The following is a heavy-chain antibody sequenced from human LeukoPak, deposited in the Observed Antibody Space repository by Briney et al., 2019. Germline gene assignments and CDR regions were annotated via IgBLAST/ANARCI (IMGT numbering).Heavy chain of an antibody. Sequence: GGSLRLSCAASGFTFSSYAMHWVRQAPGKGLEWVAVISYDGSNKYYADSVKGRFTISRDNSKNTLYLQMNSLRAEDTAVYYCARDFEPYSGSYLLDYWGQGTLVTVSS. J-gene: IGHJ4*02. V-gene: IGHV3-30-3*01. CDR1: GFTFSSYA. CDR2: ISYDGSNK. CDR3: ARDFEPYSGSYLLDY. D-gene: IGHD1-26*01.